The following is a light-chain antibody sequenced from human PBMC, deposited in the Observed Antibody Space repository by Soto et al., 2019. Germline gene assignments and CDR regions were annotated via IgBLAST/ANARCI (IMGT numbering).Light chain of an antibody. CDR1: SGNFSDHKY. CDR3: NPYTGYNPLPV. J-gene: IGLJ1*01. CDR2: GVS. V-gene: IGLV2-14*03. Sequence: TPPACAPGAPTQPTTISGTPPSGNFSDHKYVSWYQHHPGKAPQLLIYGVSNRPSGVSNRFSGSKSGDTASLTISGLQADDEADYYCNPYTGYNPLPVFGTGTKVTVL.